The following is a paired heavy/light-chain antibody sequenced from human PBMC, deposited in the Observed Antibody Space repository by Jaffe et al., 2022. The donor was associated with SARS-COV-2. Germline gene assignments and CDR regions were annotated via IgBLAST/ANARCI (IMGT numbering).Light chain of an antibody. CDR2: QDS. V-gene: IGLV3-1*01. J-gene: IGLJ1*01. Sequence: SYELTQPPSVSVSPGQTASITCSGDKLGDKYACWYQQKPGQSPVLVIYQDSKRPSGIPERFSGSNSGNTATLTISGTQAMDEADYYCQAWDSSTAVFGTGTKVTVL. CDR3: QAWDSSTAV. CDR1: KLGDKY.
Heavy chain of an antibody. V-gene: IGHV1-58*02. CDR2: IVVGSGNT. D-gene: IGHD4-17*01. CDR1: GFTFTSSA. Sequence: QMQLVQSGPEVKKPGTSVKVSCKASGFTFTSSAMQWVRQARGQRLEWIGWIVVGSGNTNYAQKFQERVTITRDMSTSTAYMELSSLRSEDTAVYYCAASTVDGPLYYYYGMDVWGQGTTVTVSS. CDR3: AASTVDGPLYYYYGMDV. J-gene: IGHJ6*02.